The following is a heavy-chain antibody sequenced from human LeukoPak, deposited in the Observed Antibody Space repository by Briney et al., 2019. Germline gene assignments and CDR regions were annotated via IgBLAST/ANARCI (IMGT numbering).Heavy chain of an antibody. CDR1: GGSFSGHY. Sequence: PSETLSLTCAVYGGSFSGHYWGSIRPPPGKGLEWIGEINLSGRPNYHPSLKSRVTISGDTSKKQFSLNLTSVTAADTAVYYCARGRLGFSYGYWGQGALVTVSS. CDR2: INLSGRP. CDR3: ARGRLGFSYGY. V-gene: IGHV4-34*01. D-gene: IGHD5-18*01. J-gene: IGHJ4*02.